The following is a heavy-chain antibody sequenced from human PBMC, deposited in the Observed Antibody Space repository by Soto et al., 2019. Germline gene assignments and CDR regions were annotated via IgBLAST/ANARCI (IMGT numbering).Heavy chain of an antibody. Sequence: SETLSLTCDVSGYSISSGYFWGWIRQPPGKGLEWIGSIYHSGSTKYNPSLKSRVNRSVDTSKNQFSLKLSSVTAAGTAVYYCARGGTWQYWGQGTQVTVSS. CDR2: IYHSGST. D-gene: IGHD1-1*01. J-gene: IGHJ4*02. CDR3: ARGGTWQY. V-gene: IGHV4-38-2*01. CDR1: GYSISSGYF.